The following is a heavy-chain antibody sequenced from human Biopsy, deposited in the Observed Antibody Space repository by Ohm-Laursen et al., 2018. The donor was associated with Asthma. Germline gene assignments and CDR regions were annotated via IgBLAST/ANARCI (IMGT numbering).Heavy chain of an antibody. CDR2: IYHSGST. J-gene: IGHJ6*02. CDR1: GGSISSGGYS. D-gene: IGHD3-10*01. Sequence: SETLSLTCAVSGGSISSGGYSWSWIRQPPGKGLEWIGYIYHSGSTYYNPSLKSRVTISVDRSKNQFSLKLSSVTAADTAVYYCARGPNYHGSGRAPIGMDVWGQGTTVTASS. CDR3: ARGPNYHGSGRAPIGMDV. V-gene: IGHV4-30-2*01.